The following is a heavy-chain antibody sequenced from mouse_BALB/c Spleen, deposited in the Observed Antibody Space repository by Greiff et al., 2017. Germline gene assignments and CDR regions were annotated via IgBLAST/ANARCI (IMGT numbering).Heavy chain of an antibody. CDR1: GFTFSDYY. J-gene: IGHJ3*01. CDR3: ARHLFAY. Sequence: DVKLVESGGGLVKPGGSLKLSCAASGFTFSDYYMYWVRQTPEKRLEWVATISDGGSYTYYPDTVKGRFTISRDNAKNTLYLQMSSLKSEDTAMYYCARHLFAYWGQGTLVTVSA. V-gene: IGHV5-4*02. CDR2: ISDGGSYT.